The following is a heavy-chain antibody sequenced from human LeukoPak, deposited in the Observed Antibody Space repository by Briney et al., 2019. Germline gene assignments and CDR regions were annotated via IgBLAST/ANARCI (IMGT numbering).Heavy chain of an antibody. CDR2: INAYNGKT. J-gene: IGHJ4*02. CDR3: ARDTPQHLKRFDD. CDR1: GYTFTRFA. V-gene: IGHV1-18*01. Sequence: ASVKVSCKVSGYTFTRFAFGWVRQAPGHGLEWMGRINAYNGKTEYSEKLQGRLTMTTETSSSTLYLELRSLGSDDTAVYFCARDTPQHLKRFDDWGQGTLVTVSS. D-gene: IGHD1-1*01.